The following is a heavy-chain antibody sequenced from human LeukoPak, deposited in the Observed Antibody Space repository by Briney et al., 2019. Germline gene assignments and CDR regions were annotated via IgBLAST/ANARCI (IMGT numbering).Heavy chain of an antibody. Sequence: GGSLRLSCAASGFTFSSYSMNWVRQAPGKGLEWVSSISSGSSYIYYADSLKGRFTISRDTSNKMVYLQMNSLRTEDMAVYYCAKDRAGNSWNFDYWDQGILVAVSS. CDR3: AKDRAGNSWNFDY. V-gene: IGHV3-21*01. CDR2: ISSGSSYI. J-gene: IGHJ4*02. CDR1: GFTFSSYS. D-gene: IGHD6-13*01.